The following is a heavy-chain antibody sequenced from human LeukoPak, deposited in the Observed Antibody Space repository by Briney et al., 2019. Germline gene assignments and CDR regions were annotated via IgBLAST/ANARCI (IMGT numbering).Heavy chain of an antibody. J-gene: IGHJ4*02. CDR3: ARVGGDDSTGHYSVDY. CDR1: GYSITSTYW. D-gene: IGHD3-22*01. V-gene: IGHV4-38-2*01. CDR2: LHHSGST. Sequence: KPSETLSLTCAVSGYSITSTYWWGWLRQTPGRGLEWIGSLHHSGSTSYSPSLKSRVTISVDTSKNQFSLRLSSVTAADTAVYYCARVGGDDSTGHYSVDYWGQGTLVTVSS.